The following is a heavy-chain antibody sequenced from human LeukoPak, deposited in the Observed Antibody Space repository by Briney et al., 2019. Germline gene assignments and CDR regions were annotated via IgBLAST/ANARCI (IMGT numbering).Heavy chain of an antibody. V-gene: IGHV3-30*04. D-gene: IGHD4-17*01. Sequence: PGGSLRLSCAASGFTFNSYAMHWVRQAPGKGLEWVAAISDEGSNKYYADSMKGRFTISRDSSKNTVYLQMNSLRVEDTAVYYCARGGATVTWGFSDYWGQGTLVTVSS. CDR1: GFTFNSYA. CDR3: ARGGATVTWGFSDY. J-gene: IGHJ4*02. CDR2: ISDEGSNK.